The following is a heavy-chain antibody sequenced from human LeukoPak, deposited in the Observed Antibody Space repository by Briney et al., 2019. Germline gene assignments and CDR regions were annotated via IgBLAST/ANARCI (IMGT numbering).Heavy chain of an antibody. CDR1: GFTFSNYA. J-gene: IGHJ4*02. D-gene: IGHD3-9*01. V-gene: IGHV3-30*04. CDR3: AREKGHFDLDY. Sequence: GGSLRLSCEASGFTFSNYAMNWVRQAPGKGLEWVAVISYDGNKKYYADSVKGRFTISRDNSKSTLFLQVNSLKADDTAIYYCAREKGHFDLDYWGQGTLVTVSS. CDR2: ISYDGNKK.